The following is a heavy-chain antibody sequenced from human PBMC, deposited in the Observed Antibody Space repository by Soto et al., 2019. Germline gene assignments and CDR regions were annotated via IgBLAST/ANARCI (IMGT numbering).Heavy chain of an antibody. D-gene: IGHD2-8*01. CDR2: VYYRGRS. J-gene: IGHJ4*02. CDR3: VSQRTSVLTQAYFDY. Sequence: SETLSLTCTVSGCTVSNSNYYWGWIRQSPGKGLEWIGSVYYRGRSYSKSSVKSRVTISVDTSKNQFSLNLNSVTASDTAVYFCVSQRTSVLTQAYFDYWGPGALVTVS. CDR1: GCTVSNSNYY. V-gene: IGHV4-39*01.